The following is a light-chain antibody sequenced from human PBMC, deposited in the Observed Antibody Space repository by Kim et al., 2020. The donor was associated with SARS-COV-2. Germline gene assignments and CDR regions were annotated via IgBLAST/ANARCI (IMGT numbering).Light chain of an antibody. CDR2: RNN. CDR1: SSNIGSNH. Sequence: QPVLTQPPSASGTPGQKVSISCSGSSSNIGSNHVYWYQQLPGTAPKLLIYRNNQRPSGVPDRFSGSKSGTSASLAISGLRSEDEAHYYCAAWDDSLSVPYVFGTGTKVTVL. CDR3: AAWDDSLSVPYV. V-gene: IGLV1-47*01. J-gene: IGLJ1*01.